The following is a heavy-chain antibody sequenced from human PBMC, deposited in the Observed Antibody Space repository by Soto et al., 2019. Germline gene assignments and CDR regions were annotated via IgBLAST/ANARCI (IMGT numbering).Heavy chain of an antibody. V-gene: IGHV4-59*01. CDR1: GDSISAYS. D-gene: IGHD5-12*01. J-gene: IGHJ4*02. CDR3: AREGNLGRWLQPLDF. Sequence: QVQLQVSAPGLVKPSETLSLTCTVSGDSISAYSWSWVRQPPGKGLEWIGNIHYNGNTKYNPSLKSPVTMSVDTSKHQFSMKLISVTAADTAKYFCAREGNLGRWLQPLDFWGQGTLVTVSS. CDR2: IHYNGNT.